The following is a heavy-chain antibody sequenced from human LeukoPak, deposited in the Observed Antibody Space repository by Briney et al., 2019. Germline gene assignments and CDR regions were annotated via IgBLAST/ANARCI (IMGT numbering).Heavy chain of an antibody. J-gene: IGHJ4*02. Sequence: GGSLRLSCAASGFTFTNAWMSWVRQAPGKGLEWVGRIKSKTDGGTTDYAAPVKGRFTVSRDDSKNTLYLQMNSLKTEDTAVYYCTTVFQLQSVSDYWGQGTLVTVSS. CDR3: TTVFQLQSVSDY. CDR1: GFTFTNAW. D-gene: IGHD2-2*01. CDR2: IKSKTDGGTT. V-gene: IGHV3-15*01.